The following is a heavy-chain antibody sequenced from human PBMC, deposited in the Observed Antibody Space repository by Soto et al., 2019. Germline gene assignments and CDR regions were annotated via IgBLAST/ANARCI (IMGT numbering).Heavy chain of an antibody. J-gene: IGHJ5*02. D-gene: IGHD4-17*01. CDR2: IIPIFDTP. CDR1: GDSFSSSA. V-gene: IGHV1-69*13. Sequence: SVKVSCKASGDSFSSSAISWVRQAPGQGLEWMGGIIPIFDTPNYAQKFQGRVTITADESTSTAYMELGSLRSEDTAVYYCAKGKYGTNWFDHWGQGTLVTVSS. CDR3: AKGKYGTNWFDH.